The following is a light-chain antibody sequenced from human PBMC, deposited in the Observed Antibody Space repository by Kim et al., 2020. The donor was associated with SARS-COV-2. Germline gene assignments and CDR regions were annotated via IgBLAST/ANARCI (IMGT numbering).Light chain of an antibody. CDR2: DAS. CDR3: QQYTSSYPT. J-gene: IGKJ1*01. Sequence: ATIGDRVTVSCRASQNIGSWLAWYQQKPGKAPQLLMSDASSLESGVPSRFSGSGSETNFTLTITSLQPDDFATYYCQQYTSSYPTFGQGTKVDIK. CDR1: QNIGSW. V-gene: IGKV1-5*01.